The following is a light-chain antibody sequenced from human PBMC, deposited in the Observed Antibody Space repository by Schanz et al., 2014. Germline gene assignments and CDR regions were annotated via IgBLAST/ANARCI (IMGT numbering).Light chain of an antibody. CDR3: SSYTGSSTHVV. V-gene: IGLV2-14*03. J-gene: IGLJ2*01. Sequence: QSVLTQPASVSGSPGQSITISCTGTSSDVGNYNYVSWYQHHPGKTPKLMIYDVSNRPSGVSNRFSGSKSGNTASLTISGLQAGDEADYFCSSYTGSSTHVVFGGGTKLTVL. CDR1: SSDVGNYNY. CDR2: DVS.